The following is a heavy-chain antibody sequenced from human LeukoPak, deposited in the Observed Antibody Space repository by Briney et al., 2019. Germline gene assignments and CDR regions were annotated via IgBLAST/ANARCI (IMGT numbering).Heavy chain of an antibody. J-gene: IGHJ4*02. CDR1: GFPFSTND. Sequence: AGGSLRLSCAASGFPFSTNDMTWVRQAPGKGLEWVSAISGSASGGTTYGDSVKGRFTISRDNSESTLYLQMNSLRVEDTAVYYCAKATNYCYFENWGRGTLVTVSS. CDR3: AKATNYCYFEN. D-gene: IGHD1-7*01. CDR2: ISGSASGGT. V-gene: IGHV3-23*01.